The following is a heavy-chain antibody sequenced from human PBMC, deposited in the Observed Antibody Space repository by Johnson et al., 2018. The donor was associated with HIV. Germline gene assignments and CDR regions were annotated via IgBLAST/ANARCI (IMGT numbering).Heavy chain of an antibody. V-gene: IGHV3-23*04. CDR3: ARDHAEWELPEITFDI. J-gene: IGHJ3*02. CDR2: FSGSGGST. D-gene: IGHD1-26*01. CDR1: GFTFSTYG. Sequence: VQLVESGGGLVQPGGSLRLSCAASGFTFSTYGTSWVRQAPGKGLEWVSGFSGSGGSTYYADSVRGRFTISRDNAKNSLYLQLNSLRVEDTALYYYARDHAEWELPEITFDIWGQGTMVTVSS.